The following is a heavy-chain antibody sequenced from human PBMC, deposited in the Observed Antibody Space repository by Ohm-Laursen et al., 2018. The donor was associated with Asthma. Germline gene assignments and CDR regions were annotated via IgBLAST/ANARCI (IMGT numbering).Heavy chain of an antibody. V-gene: IGHV4-31*03. D-gene: IGHD3-10*01. CDR3: AREKTYYYGSGSSNWFDP. Sequence: SQTLSLTCTVSGDSISSGNNYWSWIRQLPGKGLEWIGYIYYSGSTYYNPSLKSRVTISVDTSKNQFSLKLSSVTAADTAVYYCAREKTYYYGSGSSNWFDPWGQGTLVTVSS. CDR1: GDSISSGNNY. J-gene: IGHJ5*02. CDR2: IYYSGST.